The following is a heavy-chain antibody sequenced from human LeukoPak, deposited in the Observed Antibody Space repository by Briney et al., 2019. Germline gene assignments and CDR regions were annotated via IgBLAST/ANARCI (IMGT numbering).Heavy chain of an antibody. D-gene: IGHD6-19*01. CDR1: GFNFSSHC. CDR2: IKQEGREK. J-gene: IGHJ3*02. CDR3: ARVRIAVAVSAFDI. V-gene: IGHV3-7*01. Sequence: GGSLRLSCEASGFNFSSHCMSCVRPAPGKGLEWVANIKQEGREKYYVASVKGRFTISRDNAKNSLYLQMSILRAADTAVYYCARVRIAVAVSAFDIWGQGTMVTVSS.